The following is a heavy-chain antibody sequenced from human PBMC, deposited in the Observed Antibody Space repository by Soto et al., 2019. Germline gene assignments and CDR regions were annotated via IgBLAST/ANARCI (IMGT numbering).Heavy chain of an antibody. CDR3: ARRANGIVSTSVDYYSYGMHV. V-gene: IGHV5-51*01. J-gene: IGHJ6*02. Sequence: PGESLKISCKGSGYNFTNFWIACVRQMPGEGLEWMGVIWPDDSDTRHSPSFQGQVTMSADKSISTAYLQWSSLMASDTAIYYCARRANGIVSTSVDYYSYGMHVWRQGTTTTVS. D-gene: IGHD5-12*01. CDR2: IWPDDSDT. CDR1: GYNFTNFW.